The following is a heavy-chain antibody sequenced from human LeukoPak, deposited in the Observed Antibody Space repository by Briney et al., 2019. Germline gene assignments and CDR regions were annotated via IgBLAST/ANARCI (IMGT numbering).Heavy chain of an antibody. CDR3: AREPVLAGDYYYYGMDV. V-gene: IGHV1-2*02. D-gene: IGHD3-10*01. CDR1: GYTFTGYY. Sequence: ASVKVSCKASGYTFTGYYMHWVRQAPGQGLEWLGWINPNSGGTNYAQKFHGRVTMTRDTSISTAYMELSRLRSDDTAVYYCAREPVLAGDYYYYGMDVWGQGTTVTVSS. CDR2: INPNSGGT. J-gene: IGHJ6*02.